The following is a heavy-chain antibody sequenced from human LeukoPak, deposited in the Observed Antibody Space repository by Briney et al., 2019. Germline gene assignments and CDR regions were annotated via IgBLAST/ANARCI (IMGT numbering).Heavy chain of an antibody. J-gene: IGHJ5*02. CDR1: GYSFTSYW. D-gene: IGHD2-2*01. CDR3: ARHVGGGDIVVVPAGFDP. CDR2: IYPGDSDT. V-gene: IGHV5-51*01. Sequence: GESLKISCKGSGYSFTSYWIGWVRQVPGKGLEWMGIIYPGDSDTRYSPSFQGQVTISADKSISTAYLQWSSLKASDTAMYYCARHVGGGDIVVVPAGFDPWGQGTLVTVSS.